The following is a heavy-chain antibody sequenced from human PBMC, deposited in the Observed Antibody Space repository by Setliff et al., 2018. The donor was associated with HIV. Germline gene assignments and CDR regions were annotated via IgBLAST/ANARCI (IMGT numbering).Heavy chain of an antibody. D-gene: IGHD6-19*01. CDR3: ARAPRYYRGWYIPEYFDN. Sequence: LSETLSLTCNVSGGSISSVNYYWNWVRQPAGTGLEWIGRIYASGSPTYNPSLKSRVTISVDTSKNHFSLRLNSVTAADTAVYFCARAPRYYRGWYIPEYFDNWGEGTLVTVSS. CDR2: IYASGSP. CDR1: GGSISSVNYY. V-gene: IGHV4-61*02. J-gene: IGHJ4*02.